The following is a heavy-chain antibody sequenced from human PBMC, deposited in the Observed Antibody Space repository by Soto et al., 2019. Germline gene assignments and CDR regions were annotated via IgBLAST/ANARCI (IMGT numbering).Heavy chain of an antibody. Sequence: SETLSLTCTVSGGSIRSDGYYWSWIRQHPGKGLEWIGYIYYSGSTYYNPSHKSRVSISADTSNNQFSLKLTSVTAADTAVYYCAGGSSKSWFDPWGQGTLVTVSS. J-gene: IGHJ5*02. V-gene: IGHV4-31*02. CDR2: IYYSGST. CDR3: AGGSSKSWFDP. CDR1: GGSIRSDGYY. D-gene: IGHD6-6*01.